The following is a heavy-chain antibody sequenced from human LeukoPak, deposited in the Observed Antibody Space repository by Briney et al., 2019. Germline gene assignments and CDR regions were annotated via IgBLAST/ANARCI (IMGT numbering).Heavy chain of an antibody. CDR3: ASKITAVY. V-gene: IGHV3-74*01. Sequence: PGGSLRLSCAASGFTFSSSWMHWVRHGPGKGLVWVSRINNDGSGTNYADSVKGRFTISRDNAKSTLYLQMNSLRAEDTAVYYCASKITAVYWGQGTLVTVSS. CDR2: INNDGSGT. J-gene: IGHJ4*02. CDR1: GFTFSSSW. D-gene: IGHD6-19*01.